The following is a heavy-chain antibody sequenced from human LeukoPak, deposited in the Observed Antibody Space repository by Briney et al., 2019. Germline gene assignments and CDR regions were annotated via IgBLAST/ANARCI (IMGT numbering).Heavy chain of an antibody. CDR3: ARDGDTYCSSTSCYEVDY. CDR2: ITNSDNSK. Sequence: PGGSLRLSCAASEFTFSSYSMNWVRQAPGKGLEWVSYITNSDNSKSYADSVKGRFTISRDNTKNSLYLQMNSLRAEDTAVYYCARDGDTYCSSTSCYEVDYWGQGTLVTVSS. D-gene: IGHD2-2*01. J-gene: IGHJ4*02. V-gene: IGHV3-48*01. CDR1: EFTFSSYS.